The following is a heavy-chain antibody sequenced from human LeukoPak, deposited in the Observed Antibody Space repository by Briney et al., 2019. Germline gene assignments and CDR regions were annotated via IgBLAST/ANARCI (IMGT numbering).Heavy chain of an antibody. CDR2: IYYTGGT. CDR3: ARVGIAFDSGGYYFDY. Sequence: SETLSLTCTVSGDSISTSNSYWGWIRQPPGEGLEWIGSIYYTGGTYYNTSLKSRVTISVDTSKNQFSLKLNSVTAADTAVYYCARVGIAFDSGGYYFDYWGQGTLVTVSS. J-gene: IGHJ4*02. V-gene: IGHV4-39*01. CDR1: GDSISTSNSY. D-gene: IGHD3-22*01.